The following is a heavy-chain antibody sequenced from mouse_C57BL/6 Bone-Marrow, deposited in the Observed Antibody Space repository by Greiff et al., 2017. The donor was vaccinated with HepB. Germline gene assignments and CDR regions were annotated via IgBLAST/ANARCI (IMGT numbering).Heavy chain of an antibody. Sequence: EVKLVESGGGLVKPGGSLKLSCAASGFTFSDYGMHWVRQAPEKGLEWVAYISSGSSTIYYADTVKGRFTISRDNAKNTLFLQMTSLRSEDTAMYYCARPSHYYGSSFDYYAMDYWGQGTSVTVSS. CDR1: GFTFSDYG. CDR3: ARPSHYYGSSFDYYAMDY. V-gene: IGHV5-17*01. D-gene: IGHD1-1*01. CDR2: ISSGSSTI. J-gene: IGHJ4*01.